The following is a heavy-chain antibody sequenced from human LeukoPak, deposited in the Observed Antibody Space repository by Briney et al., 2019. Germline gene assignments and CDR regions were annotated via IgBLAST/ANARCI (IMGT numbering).Heavy chain of an antibody. CDR2: FSGSGVST. Sequence: PGGSLRLSCAASGFTFTNSAMTWVRQAPGKGLEWVSAFSGSGVSTYYADSVKGRFIISRDNSRNTVYLQMNSLGAEDTAVYYCATPSMGYYYMDVWGKGTTVTVSS. CDR1: GFTFTNSA. V-gene: IGHV3-23*01. D-gene: IGHD2-8*01. J-gene: IGHJ6*03. CDR3: ATPSMGYYYMDV.